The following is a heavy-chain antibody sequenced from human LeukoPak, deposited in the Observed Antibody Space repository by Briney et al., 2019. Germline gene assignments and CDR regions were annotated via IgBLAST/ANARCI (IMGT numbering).Heavy chain of an antibody. J-gene: IGHJ4*02. Sequence: GGSLRLSCAASGFTFSSYWMSWVRQAPGKGLELVANIKQDGSGKYYLDSVKGRFTIFRDNAKNSLYLQMNILRAEDTAVYYCARDLEGHICYFDYWGQGTLVTVSS. CDR1: GFTFSSYW. CDR2: IKQDGSGK. D-gene: IGHD2-21*01. V-gene: IGHV3-7*01. CDR3: ARDLEGHICYFDY.